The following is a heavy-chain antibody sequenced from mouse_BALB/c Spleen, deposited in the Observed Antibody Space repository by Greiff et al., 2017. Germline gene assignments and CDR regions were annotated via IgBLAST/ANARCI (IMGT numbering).Heavy chain of an antibody. CDR3: ASGRDDGVDY. Sequence: EVQLQQSGAELVKPGASVKLSCTASGFNIKDTYMHWVKQRPEQGLEWIGRIDPANGNTKYDPKFQGKATITADTSSNTAYLQLSSLTSEDTAVYYGASGRDDGVDYGGKGTTLTVS. J-gene: IGHJ2*01. D-gene: IGHD2-14*01. CDR1: GFNIKDTY. V-gene: IGHV14-3*02. CDR2: IDPANGNT.